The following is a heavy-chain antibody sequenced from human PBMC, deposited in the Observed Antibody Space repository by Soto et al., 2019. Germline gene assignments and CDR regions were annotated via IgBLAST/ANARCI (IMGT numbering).Heavy chain of an antibody. CDR1: GFTFSSYS. CDR3: ARDLILTGKIRKYYFDY. CDR2: ISSSSSYI. J-gene: IGHJ4*02. Sequence: GGSLRLSCAASGFTFSSYSMNWVRQAPGKGLEWVSSISSSSSYIYYADSVKGRFTISRDNAKNSLYLQMNSLRAEDTAVYYCARDLILTGKIRKYYFDYWGQGTLVTVSS. D-gene: IGHD3-9*01. V-gene: IGHV3-21*01.